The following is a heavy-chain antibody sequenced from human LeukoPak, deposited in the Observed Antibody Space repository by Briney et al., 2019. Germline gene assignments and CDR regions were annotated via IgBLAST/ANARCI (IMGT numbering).Heavy chain of an antibody. D-gene: IGHD6-6*01. Sequence: SETLSLTCTVSGDSIHSVYYFWGWIRQPPGKGLEWIGSVYFDGDTSYSPSLKSRVIISVDTSKNQFSLNLTSVTAADTALYYCARHRKSARNYLYYYMDVWGKGTTVTVSS. J-gene: IGHJ6*03. CDR1: GDSIHSVYYF. CDR3: ARHRKSARNYLYYYMDV. V-gene: IGHV4-39*01. CDR2: VYFDGDT.